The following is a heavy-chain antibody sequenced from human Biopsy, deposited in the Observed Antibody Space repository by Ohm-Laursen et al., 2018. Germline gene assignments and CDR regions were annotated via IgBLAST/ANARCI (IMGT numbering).Heavy chain of an antibody. CDR1: GFTFDDYA. V-gene: IGHV3-9*01. Sequence: SLRLSCAASGFTFDDYALHWVRQAPGKGLEWVSGISWNSGNIGYADSVKGRFAISRDNAKNSVYLQMNSLRAEDTAFYYCAKDLASGSGYYWYFDFWGRGTLVTVSS. J-gene: IGHJ2*01. CDR2: ISWNSGNI. D-gene: IGHD3-22*01. CDR3: AKDLASGSGYYWYFDF.